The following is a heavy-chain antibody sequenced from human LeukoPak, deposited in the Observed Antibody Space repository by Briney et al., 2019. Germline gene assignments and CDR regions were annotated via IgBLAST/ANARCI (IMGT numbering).Heavy chain of an antibody. CDR3: ATSAVPAASNY. CDR2: IYTSGST. J-gene: IGHJ4*02. D-gene: IGHD2-2*01. CDR1: GGSISSYY. Sequence: SETLSLTCTVSGGSISSYYWSWIRQPAGRGLEWIGRIYTSGSTNYNPYLKSRVTMSVDTSKNQFSLKLNSVTAADTAVYYCATSAVPAASNYWGQGTLVTVSS. V-gene: IGHV4-4*07.